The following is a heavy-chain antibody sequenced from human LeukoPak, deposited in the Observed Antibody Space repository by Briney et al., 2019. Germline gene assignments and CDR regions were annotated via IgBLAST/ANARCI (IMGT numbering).Heavy chain of an antibody. CDR2: INSDWSSP. V-gene: IGHV3-74*01. D-gene: IGHD6-19*01. J-gene: IGHJ6*02. CDR1: GFTVSSTY. CDR3: ARWGSSGWYPMDV. Sequence: GGSLRLSCAASGFTVSSTYMSWLRQAPGKGLVWVSCINSDWSSPSYADSVKGRFTISRDNAKNTVYLQMNSLRAEDTAVYYCARWGSSGWYPMDVWGQGTTVTVSS.